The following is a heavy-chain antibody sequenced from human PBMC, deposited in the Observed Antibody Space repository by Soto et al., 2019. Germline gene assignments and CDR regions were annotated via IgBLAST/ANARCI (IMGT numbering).Heavy chain of an antibody. CDR2: INHSGST. CDR1: GGSFSGYY. D-gene: IGHD3-10*01. Sequence: QVQLQQWGAGLLKPSETLSLTCAVYGGSFSGYYWSWIRQPPGKGLEWIGEINHSGSTNYNPSLKSRVTISVDTSKNQFSLKLSSVTAADTAVYYCARAGWVWFGAPSKPDYWGQGTLVTVSS. V-gene: IGHV4-34*01. CDR3: ARAGWVWFGAPSKPDY. J-gene: IGHJ4*02.